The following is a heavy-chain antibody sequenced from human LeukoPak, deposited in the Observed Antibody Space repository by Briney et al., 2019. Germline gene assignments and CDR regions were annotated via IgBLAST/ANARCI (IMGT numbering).Heavy chain of an antibody. CDR2: IYYSGST. CDR1: GGSISSYY. V-gene: IGHV4-59*01. J-gene: IGHJ3*02. D-gene: IGHD7-27*01. CDR3: ARGSRGDGAAFDI. Sequence: SETLSLTCTVSGGSISSYYWNWIRQPPGKGLEWIGYIYYSGSTNYNPSLKSRVTISVDTCKNQFSLKVSSVTAADTAVYYCARGSRGDGAAFDIWGQGTMVTVSS.